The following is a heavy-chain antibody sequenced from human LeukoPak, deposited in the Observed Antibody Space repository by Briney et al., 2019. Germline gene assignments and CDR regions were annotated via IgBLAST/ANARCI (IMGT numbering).Heavy chain of an antibody. CDR2: LSFDESKK. CDR3: AKGGHLGPFTIDS. Sequence: GGSLRLSYSASGFPFRGLALHWVRQPPAKGLAWVAFLSFDESKKNYAASMKGRVTISGDISKNTLYLQVSSVTAEDTAVYYCAKGGHLGPFTIDSWGQGTLVTVSS. D-gene: IGHD3-16*01. J-gene: IGHJ4*02. CDR1: GFPFRGLA. V-gene: IGHV3-30*18.